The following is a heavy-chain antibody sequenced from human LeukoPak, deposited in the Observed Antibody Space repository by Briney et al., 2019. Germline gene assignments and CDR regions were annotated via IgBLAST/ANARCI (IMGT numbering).Heavy chain of an antibody. CDR1: EYSFTTYF. CDR2: ITPGSSAT. CDR3: ATRVDGTYY. J-gene: IGHJ4*02. D-gene: IGHD1-26*01. V-gene: IGHV5-51*01. Sequence: GESLKISCNASEYSFTTYFNCLMRQMPGKGLEWMAIITPGSSATQYSASLRGQVTISADTSINTAYMQWSSLKASDSAMYYCATRVDGTYYWGQGTLVTVSS.